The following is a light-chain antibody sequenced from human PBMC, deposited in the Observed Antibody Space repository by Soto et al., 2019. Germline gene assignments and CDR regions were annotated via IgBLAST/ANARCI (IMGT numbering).Light chain of an antibody. CDR2: DAS. CDR3: QQRNDWRRGT. V-gene: IGKV3-11*01. CDR1: QSVSSSY. J-gene: IGKJ5*01. Sequence: EIVLTQSPGTLSLSPVERATLSCRASQSVSSSYLAWYQQKPGQAPRLLIYDASNRATGVPARFSGSGSGTDFTLTISSLEPEDFAVYYCQQRNDWRRGTFGQGTRLEIK.